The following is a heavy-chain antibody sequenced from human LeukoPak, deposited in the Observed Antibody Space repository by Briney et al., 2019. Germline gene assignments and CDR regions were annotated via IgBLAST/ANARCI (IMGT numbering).Heavy chain of an antibody. CDR3: ARMGLNCGGDCSAGGFDY. D-gene: IGHD2-21*02. Sequence: ASVKVSCKASGYTFTSYYMHWVRQAPGQGLEWMGIINPSGGSTSYAQKFQGRVTMTRDTSTSTVYKELSSLRSEDTAVYYCARMGLNCGGDCSAGGFDYWGQGTLVTVSS. CDR2: INPSGGST. CDR1: GYTFTSYY. J-gene: IGHJ4*02. V-gene: IGHV1-46*01.